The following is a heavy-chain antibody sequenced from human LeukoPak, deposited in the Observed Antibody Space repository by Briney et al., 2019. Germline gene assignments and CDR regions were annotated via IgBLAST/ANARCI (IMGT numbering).Heavy chain of an antibody. CDR3: SKSPPYCSSTSCYWFDP. D-gene: IGHD2-2*01. CDR1: GFTFSSYA. Sequence: GGSLRLSCAASGFTFSSYAMSWVRQAPGKGLEWVAAICGDGGSTYYADSVKGRFTISRDNSKNTLYLQMNSLRAEDTAVYYCSKSPPYCSSTSCYWFDPWGQGTLVTVSS. J-gene: IGHJ5*02. CDR2: ICGDGGST. V-gene: IGHV3-23*01.